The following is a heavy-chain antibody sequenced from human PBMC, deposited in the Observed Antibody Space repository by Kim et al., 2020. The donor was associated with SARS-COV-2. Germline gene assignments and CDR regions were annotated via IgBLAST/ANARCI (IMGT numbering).Heavy chain of an antibody. CDR3: ARRDIVGGDFDY. D-gene: IGHD5-12*01. J-gene: IGHJ4*02. V-gene: IGHV3-21*01. Sequence: GGSLRLSCATSGFTFSSYSMNWVRQAPGKGLEWVSSISSSSSYIYYADSVKGRFTISRDNAKNSLYLQMNSLRAEDTAVYYCARRDIVGGDFDYWGQGTLVTVSS. CDR1: GFTFSSYS. CDR2: ISSSSSYI.